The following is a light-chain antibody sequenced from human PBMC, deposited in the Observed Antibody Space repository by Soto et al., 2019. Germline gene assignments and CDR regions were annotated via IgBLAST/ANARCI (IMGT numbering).Light chain of an antibody. CDR3: QQSYSTPLT. Sequence: DIQLTQSPSTLSASVGDSVTMTCRASQNISTSLAWYQHKPGKAPTLLMFDVSNLESGVPSRFSGSGSGTDFTLTISSLQPEDFATYYCQQSYSTPLTFGGGTKVDIK. J-gene: IGKJ4*01. V-gene: IGKV1-5*01. CDR1: QNISTS. CDR2: DVS.